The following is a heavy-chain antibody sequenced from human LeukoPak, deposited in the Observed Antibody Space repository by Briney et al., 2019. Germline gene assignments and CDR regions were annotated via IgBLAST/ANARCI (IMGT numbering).Heavy chain of an antibody. CDR2: ISAYNGNT. Sequence: VASVKVSCKASGYTFTSYGISWVRQAPGQGLEWMGWISAYNGNTNYAQKLQGRVTMTTDTSTSTAYMELRSLRSDDTAVYYCARDGPHFSQRFLEWLTPMDVWGKGTTVTVSS. CDR1: GYTFTSYG. J-gene: IGHJ6*04. D-gene: IGHD3-3*01. V-gene: IGHV1-18*01. CDR3: ARDGPHFSQRFLEWLTPMDV.